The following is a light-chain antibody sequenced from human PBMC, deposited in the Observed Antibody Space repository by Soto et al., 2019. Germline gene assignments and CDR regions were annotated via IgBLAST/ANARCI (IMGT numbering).Light chain of an antibody. CDR1: QSVLYSSNNKNY. V-gene: IGKV4-1*01. CDR2: WAS. J-gene: IGKJ3*01. CDR3: QQYYSTSLT. Sequence: DIVMTQSPDSLAVSLGERATINCKSSQSVLYSSNNKNYLAWYQQKPGQPPKLLIYWASTRESGVPDRFSGSGSGTDFTLTISSLQAEDVALYYCQQYYSTSLTFGPGTKVDVK.